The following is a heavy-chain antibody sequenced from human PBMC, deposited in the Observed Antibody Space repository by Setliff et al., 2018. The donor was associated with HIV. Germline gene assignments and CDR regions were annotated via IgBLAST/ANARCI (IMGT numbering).Heavy chain of an antibody. D-gene: IGHD5-12*01. V-gene: IGHV4-38-2*02. J-gene: IGHJ3*02. CDR1: GGSISRNYY. Sequence: PSETLSLTCNVSGGSISRNYYWGWIRQTPGKGLEWIGSIYLSGSTYYNPSLKSRVTISLDTSKNQFSLKLSSVTAADTAVYYCARVVATTRDAFDIWGQGTMVTVSS. CDR3: ARVVATTRDAFDI. CDR2: IYLSGST.